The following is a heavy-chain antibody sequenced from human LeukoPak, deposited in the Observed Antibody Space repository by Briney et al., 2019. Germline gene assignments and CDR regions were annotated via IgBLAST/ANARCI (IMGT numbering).Heavy chain of an antibody. J-gene: IGHJ3*02. Sequence: SETLSLTCTVSGGSISSYYWGWIRQPPGKGLEWIGSIYYSGSTYYNPSLKSRVTISVDTSKNQFSLKLSSVTAADTAVYYCARGKYSSSSRDDAFDIWGQGTMVTVSS. CDR3: ARGKYSSSSRDDAFDI. D-gene: IGHD6-6*01. V-gene: IGHV4-39*07. CDR1: GGSISSYY. CDR2: IYYSGST.